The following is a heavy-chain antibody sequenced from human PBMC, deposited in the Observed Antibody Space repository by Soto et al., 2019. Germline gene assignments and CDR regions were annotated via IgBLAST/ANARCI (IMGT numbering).Heavy chain of an antibody. Sequence: EVQLVESGGGLVQPGGSLRLSCAASGFSFSTHWVHWVRQAPGKGLIWVSRINEANVAGYADSVKGRFTISRDNAKNTVYLQMNSLRAEDTAVYYCARRYCSGGRCYNWYIDSWGRGTLVTVSS. CDR1: GFSFSTHW. CDR2: INEANVA. CDR3: ARRYCSGGRCYNWYIDS. V-gene: IGHV3-74*01. J-gene: IGHJ2*01. D-gene: IGHD2-15*01.